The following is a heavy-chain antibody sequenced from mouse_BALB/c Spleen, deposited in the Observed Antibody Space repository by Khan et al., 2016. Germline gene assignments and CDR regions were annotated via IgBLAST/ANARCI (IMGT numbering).Heavy chain of an antibody. Sequence: VRLQQSGPELVKPGASVKMSCKASGYTFTSYVLHWVKQKPGQGLDWIGYINPHNDGTKYNEKFKGKATLTSDKSSSTAYMEVSSLTSEDAAVYYCAREDGYYAMDYWGQGTSVTVSS. D-gene: IGHD2-3*01. CDR3: AREDGYYAMDY. J-gene: IGHJ4*01. V-gene: IGHV1S136*01. CDR2: INPHNDGT. CDR1: GYTFTSYV.